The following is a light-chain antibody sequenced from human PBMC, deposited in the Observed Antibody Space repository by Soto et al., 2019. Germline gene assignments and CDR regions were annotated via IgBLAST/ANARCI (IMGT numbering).Light chain of an antibody. J-gene: IGLJ2*01. V-gene: IGLV2-8*01. CDR1: SSDVGGYNY. CDR3: SSYGGSNNLI. CDR2: EVN. Sequence: QSALTQPPSASGSPGQSVTISCTGTSSDVGGYNYVSWYQQHPGKAPKLMNYEVNKRPSGVPDRCSGSKSGNTASLSVSGLQADDEADYYCSSYGGSNNLIFGGGTKLTVL.